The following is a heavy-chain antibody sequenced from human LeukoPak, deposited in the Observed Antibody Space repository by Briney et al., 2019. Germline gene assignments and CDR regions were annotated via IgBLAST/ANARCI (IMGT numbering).Heavy chain of an antibody. CDR3: ARGREGPPNYDFWSGYLQNLYYYYGMDV. Sequence: PSETLSLTCTVSGGSMSSYYWSWIRQPPGKGLEWIGYIYYTGSTKYNPTFLSRVTISVDTSKNQFSLTLSSVTAADPAVYFCARGREGPPNYDFWSGYLQNLYYYYGMDVWGQGTTVTVSS. CDR2: IYYTGST. J-gene: IGHJ6*02. D-gene: IGHD3-3*01. V-gene: IGHV4-59*01. CDR1: GGSMSSYY.